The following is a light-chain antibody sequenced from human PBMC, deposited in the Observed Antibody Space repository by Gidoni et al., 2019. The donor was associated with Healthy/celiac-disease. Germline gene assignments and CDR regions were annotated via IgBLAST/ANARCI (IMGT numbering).Light chain of an antibody. V-gene: IGKV3-11*01. J-gene: IGKJ4*01. CDR1: QSVSTY. CDR3: QQRSNWPLT. Sequence: DIVLTQSPATLSLSPGERATLSCSASQSVSTYLAWYQQKPGQAPRLLIYDASNRATGIPARFSGSGSGTDFTLTISSLEPEDVAVYYCQQRSNWPLTFGGXTKVEIK. CDR2: DAS.